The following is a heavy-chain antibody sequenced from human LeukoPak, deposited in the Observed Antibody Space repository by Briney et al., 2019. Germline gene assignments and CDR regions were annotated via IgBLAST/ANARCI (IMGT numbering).Heavy chain of an antibody. V-gene: IGHV1-69*01. CDR1: GGTFSSYA. Sequence: ASVKVSCKASGGTFSSYAISWVRQAPGQGLEWMGGIIPIFGTANYAQRFQGRVTITADESTSTAYMELSSLRSEDTAVYYCAIILAENYYGSGSYYNGFDYWGQGTLVTVSS. D-gene: IGHD3-10*01. CDR2: IIPIFGTA. J-gene: IGHJ4*02. CDR3: AIILAENYYGSGSYYNGFDY.